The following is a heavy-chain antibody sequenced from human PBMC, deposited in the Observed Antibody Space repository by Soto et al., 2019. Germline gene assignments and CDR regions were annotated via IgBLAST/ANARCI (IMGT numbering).Heavy chain of an antibody. CDR1: GFTFINYA. D-gene: IGHD2-2*01. Sequence: EVQLLESGGGLVQPGGSLRLSCVGSGFTFINYAMNWVRQTPGKGLEWVSTISGGGDRTFDADTVKGRFTISRDNSKNTWNLQMNSLRADDTAVYYCARKVLGSTSRPDWWYFDLWGRGTLVTVSS. CDR3: ARKVLGSTSRPDWWYFDL. V-gene: IGHV3-23*01. CDR2: ISGGGDRT. J-gene: IGHJ2*01.